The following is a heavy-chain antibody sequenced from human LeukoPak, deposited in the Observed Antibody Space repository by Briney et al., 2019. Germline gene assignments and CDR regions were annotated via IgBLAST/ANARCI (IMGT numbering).Heavy chain of an antibody. D-gene: IGHD2-15*01. V-gene: IGHV4-59*01. CDR2: MHYSGST. CDR3: SFPPAGSHSGGSYYAGPYTFDM. CDR1: GGSISSYY. Sequence: PSETLSLTCSVTGGSISSYYWSWIRQPPGTGLEWIGYMHYSGSTAYNPSLKSRASISLDTSQNQFSLQMTSVPAADTAVYCASFPPAGSHSGGSYYAGPYTFDMWGQGTMVTVSS. J-gene: IGHJ3*02.